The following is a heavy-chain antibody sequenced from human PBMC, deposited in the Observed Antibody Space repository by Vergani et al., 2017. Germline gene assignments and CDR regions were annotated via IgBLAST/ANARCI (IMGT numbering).Heavy chain of an antibody. J-gene: IGHJ4*02. CDR3: ARVRARITIFDY. Sequence: QVQLQESAPGLVKPSETLSLTCTVSGGSISSYYWSWIRQPPGKGLEWIGYIYYSGSTNYNPSLKSLVTISVDTSKNQFSLKLSSVTAADTAVYYCARVRARITIFDYWGQGTLVTVSS. CDR1: GGSISSYY. V-gene: IGHV4-59*01. D-gene: IGHD3-3*01. CDR2: IYYSGST.